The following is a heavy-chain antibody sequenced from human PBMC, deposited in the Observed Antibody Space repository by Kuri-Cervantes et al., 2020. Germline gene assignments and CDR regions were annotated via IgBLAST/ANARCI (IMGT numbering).Heavy chain of an antibody. D-gene: IGHD5-12*01. Sequence: GESLKISCAASGFPFSNYSMNWVRQAPGKGLEWVSSISSSSSYIYYADSVKGRFTISRDNAKNSLYLQMNSLRAEDTAVYYCARDDRIVDIVATIWGAFDIWGQGTMVTVSS. J-gene: IGHJ3*02. CDR1: GFPFSNYS. V-gene: IGHV3-21*01. CDR3: ARDDRIVDIVATIWGAFDI. CDR2: ISSSSSYI.